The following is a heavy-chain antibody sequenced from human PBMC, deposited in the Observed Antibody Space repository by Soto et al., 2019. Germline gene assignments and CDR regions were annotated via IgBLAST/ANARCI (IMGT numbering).Heavy chain of an antibody. J-gene: IGHJ6*02. Sequence: EVQLVESGGGLVQPGGSLRLSCAASGFTFSSYSMNWVRQAPGQGLEWVSYISSSSSTIYYADSVKGRFTISRDNAKNSLYLQINSLRDGDTAVYDCARDPDKYGAPGDYGMYVWGQGTTVSVSS. CDR3: ARDPDKYGAPGDYGMYV. V-gene: IGHV3-48*02. D-gene: IGHD4-17*01. CDR2: ISSSSSTI. CDR1: GFTFSSYS.